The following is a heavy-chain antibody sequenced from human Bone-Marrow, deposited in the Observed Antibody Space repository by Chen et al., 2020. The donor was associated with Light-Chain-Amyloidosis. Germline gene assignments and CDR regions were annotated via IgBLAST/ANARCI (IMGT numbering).Heavy chain of an antibody. CDR1: GYTFPNYW. CDR2: IYPDDSDA. D-gene: IGHD5-12*01. J-gene: IGHJ4*02. Sequence: EVQLEQSGPEVKKPGESLKISCKGSGYTFPNYWIGWVRQMPGIGLEWMGVIYPDDSDARYSPSCEGQVTISADKSITTAYLQWRSLKASDTAMYYCARRRDGYNFDYWGQGTLVTVSS. CDR3: ARRRDGYNFDY. V-gene: IGHV5-51*01.